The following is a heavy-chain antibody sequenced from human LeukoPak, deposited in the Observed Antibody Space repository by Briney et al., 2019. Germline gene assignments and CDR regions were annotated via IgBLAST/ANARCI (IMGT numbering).Heavy chain of an antibody. J-gene: IGHJ6*03. D-gene: IGHD4-17*01. CDR3: ATRGGLTTVTNSHYYYYMDV. V-gene: IGHV4-4*07. Sequence: SETLSLTCTVSGGSISSYYWSWIRQPAGKGLEWIGRIYTSGSTNYNPSLKSRVTMSVDTSKNQFSLKLSSVTAADTAVYYCATRGGLTTVTNSHYYYYMDVWGKGTTVTVSS. CDR1: GGSISSYY. CDR2: IYTSGST.